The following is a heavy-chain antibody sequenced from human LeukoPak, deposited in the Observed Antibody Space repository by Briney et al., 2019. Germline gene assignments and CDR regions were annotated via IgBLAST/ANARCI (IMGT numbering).Heavy chain of an antibody. Sequence: WETLSLTCTVSGGSISSYYWNWIRQPAGKGLEWIGRIYNRGSTNYNPSLKSRVTMSVDTSKNQFSLKLTSVTAADTAVYYCARVDDRNYYYYFDYWGQGTLVPVSS. CDR3: ARVDDRNYYYYFDY. J-gene: IGHJ4*02. CDR1: GGSISSYY. CDR2: IYNRGST. V-gene: IGHV4-4*07. D-gene: IGHD3-22*01.